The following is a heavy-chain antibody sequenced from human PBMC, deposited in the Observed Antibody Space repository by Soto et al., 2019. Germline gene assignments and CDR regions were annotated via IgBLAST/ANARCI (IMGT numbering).Heavy chain of an antibody. V-gene: IGHV4-39*01. CDR1: DGSLNSYS. J-gene: IGHJ4*03. CDR3: SRRRSESYSDF. CDR2: IHYSGAA. Sequence: PSETLSLPCTVSDGSLNSYSWGWIRQPPGKGLEWMATIHYSGAAAYNPSLKSGVAVSVDTCKNQFPLRLSSVTVAETAVYYCSRRRSESYSDFWGQGTMVTVSS.